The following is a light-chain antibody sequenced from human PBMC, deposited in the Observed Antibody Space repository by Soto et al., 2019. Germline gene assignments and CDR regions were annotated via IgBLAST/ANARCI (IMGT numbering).Light chain of an antibody. CDR2: KAS. CDR1: QSVSTW. CDR3: QQYNVHSPWT. Sequence: DIQMNQSPSTLSASVGDRVTITCRASQSVSTWLAWYQQKPGKAPHLLIFKASTLESGVPSRFSGSGSGTEFTLTITSLQPDDFATYYCQQYNVHSPWTFGQGTKVEIK. V-gene: IGKV1-5*03. J-gene: IGKJ1*01.